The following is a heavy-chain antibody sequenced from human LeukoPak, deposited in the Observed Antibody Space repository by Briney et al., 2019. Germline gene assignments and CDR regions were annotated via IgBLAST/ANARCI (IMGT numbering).Heavy chain of an antibody. CDR1: GFTFSSYS. Sequence: GSLRLSCAASGFTFSSYSMNWIRQPPGKGLEWIGSIYYSGSTYYNPSLKSRVTISVDTSKDQFSLKLSSVTAADTAVYYCARDISSDYWGQGTLVTVSS. CDR3: ARDISSDY. J-gene: IGHJ4*02. V-gene: IGHV4-39*07. CDR2: IYYSGST.